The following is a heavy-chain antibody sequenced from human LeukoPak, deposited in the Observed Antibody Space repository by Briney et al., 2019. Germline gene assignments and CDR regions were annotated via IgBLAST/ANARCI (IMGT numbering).Heavy chain of an antibody. CDR3: AKDLVTWASGNWYFDL. CDR2: ISGSGGST. D-gene: IGHD2-21*02. J-gene: IGHJ2*01. CDR1: GFTFTSYG. V-gene: IGHV3-23*01. Sequence: GGSLRLSCEASGFTFTSYGMSWVRQAPGKGLKWVSAISGSGGSTYYADSVKGRITISRDNSKNSLYLQMNSLRAEDTAVYYCAKDLVTWASGNWYFDLWGRGTLVTVSS.